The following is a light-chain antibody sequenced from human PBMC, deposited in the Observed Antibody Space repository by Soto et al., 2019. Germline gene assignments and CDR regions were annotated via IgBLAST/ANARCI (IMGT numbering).Light chain of an antibody. V-gene: IGKV3D-20*02. CDR2: GAS. CDR1: QSVSSSY. J-gene: IGKJ5*01. CDR3: HQRQYWPPIT. Sequence: EIVLTQPPGTLSLSPGERATLSCRASQSVSSSYLARYQHKPGQAPRLLIYGASSRATGIPDRFSGGGSETDFTLTSGRLEPEDFAVYYCHQRQYWPPITFGQGTRLEIK.